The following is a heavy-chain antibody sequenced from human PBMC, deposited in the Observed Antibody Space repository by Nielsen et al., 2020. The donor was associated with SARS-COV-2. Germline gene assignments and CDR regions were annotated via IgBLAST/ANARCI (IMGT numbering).Heavy chain of an antibody. J-gene: IGHJ4*02. CDR2: ISSSSSTI. Sequence: GESLKISCAASGFTFSSYSMNWVRQAPGKGLEWVSYISSSSSTIYYADSVKGRFTISRDNAKNSLYLQMNSLRAEDTAVYYCARDQLAAAGEYYFDYWGQGTLVTVSS. CDR3: ARDQLAAAGEYYFDY. V-gene: IGHV3-48*01. D-gene: IGHD6-13*01. CDR1: GFTFSSYS.